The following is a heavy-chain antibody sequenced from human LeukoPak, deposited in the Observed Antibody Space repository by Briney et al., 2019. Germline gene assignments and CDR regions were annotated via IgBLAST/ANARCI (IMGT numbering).Heavy chain of an antibody. V-gene: IGHV4-38-2*02. CDR2: IYHSGST. J-gene: IGHJ5*02. CDR3: RGLNDILTGYSSGRNWFDP. CDR1: GYSISSGYY. Sequence: SETLSLTCTVSGYSISSGYYWGWIRQPPGKGLEWIGSIYHSGSTYYNPSLKSRVTISVDTSKNQFSLKLSSVTAADTAVYYCRGLNDILTGYSSGRNWFDPWGQGTLVTVSS. D-gene: IGHD3-9*01.